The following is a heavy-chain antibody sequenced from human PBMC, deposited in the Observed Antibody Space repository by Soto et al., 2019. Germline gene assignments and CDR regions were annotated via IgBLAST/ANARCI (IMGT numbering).Heavy chain of an antibody. D-gene: IGHD2-21*02. J-gene: IGHJ1*01. Sequence: QVQLVQSGAEVKKPGSSVKVSCKASGGTFSSYAISWVRQAPGQGLEWMGGIIPIFGTANYAQKFQGRVTSTADESTSTAYMELSSLRPEDTAVYYCARDREAYCGGDCYSRYFQQWGQGTLVTVSS. CDR3: ARDREAYCGGDCYSRYFQQ. CDR2: IIPIFGTA. CDR1: GGTFSSYA. V-gene: IGHV1-69*12.